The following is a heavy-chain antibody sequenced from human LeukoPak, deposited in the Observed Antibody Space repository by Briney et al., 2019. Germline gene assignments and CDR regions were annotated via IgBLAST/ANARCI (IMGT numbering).Heavy chain of an antibody. D-gene: IGHD6-19*01. Sequence: GGSLRLSCAASGFTVSSNYMSWVRQAPGKGLEWVSVIYSGGSTYYADSVKGRFTISRDDSKNTLSLQMNSLRAEDTAVYYCARGGIIVPDPDYWGQGTLVTVSS. J-gene: IGHJ4*02. CDR1: GFTVSSNY. CDR2: IYSGGST. CDR3: ARGGIIVPDPDY. V-gene: IGHV3-53*01.